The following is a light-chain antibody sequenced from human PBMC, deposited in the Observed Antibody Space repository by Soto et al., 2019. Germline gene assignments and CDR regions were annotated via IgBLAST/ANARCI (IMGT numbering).Light chain of an antibody. CDR1: QSISRG. CDR2: DSS. J-gene: IGKJ5*01. Sequence: EIVMTQSPATLSVSPGERATLSCRASQSISRGLAWYQQKPGQAPSLLIYDSSTRATGIPARFRGSGSGTEFTLTISSLQSEDFAVYYCQQYDIWPPITFGQGTRLELK. V-gene: IGKV3-15*01. CDR3: QQYDIWPPIT.